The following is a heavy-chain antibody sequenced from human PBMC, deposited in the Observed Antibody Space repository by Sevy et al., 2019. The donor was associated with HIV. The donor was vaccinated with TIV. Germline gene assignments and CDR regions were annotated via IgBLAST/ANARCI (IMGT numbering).Heavy chain of an antibody. CDR2: MTSSRSYI. D-gene: IGHD2-15*01. Sequence: GRSLRLSCAASGFTFSTSTMNWVRQAAGKGLQWVSLMTSSRSYILYADSVKGRFTISRDNAKNSVFLQMNSLRVEDTAVYYCVRDGWNYWGQGTLVNVSS. V-gene: IGHV3-21*01. CDR3: VRDGWNY. J-gene: IGHJ4*02. CDR1: GFTFSTST.